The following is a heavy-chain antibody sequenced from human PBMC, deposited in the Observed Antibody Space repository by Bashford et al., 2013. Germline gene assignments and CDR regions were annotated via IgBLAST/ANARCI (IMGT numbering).Heavy chain of an antibody. Sequence: SETLSLTCAVSGDSFSSPYNWFWIRQPPGKGLECIGSLSSGGSTYYNPSLKSRLTMSADTSKNQISLILDSVTAADTAVYYCAADRNIRWFYFWGQGTLVTVSS. D-gene: IGHD3-16*02. CDR2: LSSGGST. V-gene: IGHV4-59*04. CDR1: GDSFSSPYN. CDR3: AADRNIRWFYF. J-gene: IGHJ5*01.